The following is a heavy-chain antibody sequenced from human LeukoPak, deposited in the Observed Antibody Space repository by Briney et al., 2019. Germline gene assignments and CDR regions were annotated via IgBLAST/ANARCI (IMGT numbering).Heavy chain of an antibody. V-gene: IGHV3-21*01. CDR2: ISSSSSYI. D-gene: IGHD3-10*01. CDR3: ARGPNLWFFDH. J-gene: IGHJ4*02. CDR1: GFTFSSYS. Sequence: GGSLRLSCAASGFTFSSYSMNWVRQAPGKGLEWVSSISSSSSYIYYADSVKGRFTISRDNAKNSLYLQMNSLRAEDTAVYYCARGPNLWFFDHWGQGTLVTVSS.